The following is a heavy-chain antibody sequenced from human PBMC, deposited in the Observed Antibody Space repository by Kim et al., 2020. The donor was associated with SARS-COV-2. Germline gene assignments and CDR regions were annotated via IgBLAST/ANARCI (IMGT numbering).Heavy chain of an antibody. CDR1: GFTFSSYG. CDR2: IWYDGSNK. CDR3: ARDGEYYYGSGSYPYYYYYGMDV. D-gene: IGHD3-10*01. J-gene: IGHJ6*02. V-gene: IGHV3-33*01. Sequence: GGSLRLSCAAAGFTFSSYGMHWVRQAPGKGLEWVAVIWYDGSNKYYADSVKGRFTISRDNSKNTLYLQMNSLRAEDTAVYYCARDGEYYYGSGSYPYYYYYGMDVWGQGTTVTVSS.